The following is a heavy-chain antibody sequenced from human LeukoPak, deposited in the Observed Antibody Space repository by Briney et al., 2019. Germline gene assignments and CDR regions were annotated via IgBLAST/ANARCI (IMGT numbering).Heavy chain of an antibody. CDR3: AKDRRIVGATNPDY. D-gene: IGHD1-26*01. CDR2: IRYDGSNK. Sequence: PGGSLRLSCAASGFTFSSYGMHWVRQAPGKGLEWVAFIRYDGSNKYYADSVKGRFTISRDNSKNTLYLQMNSLRAEDTAVYYCAKDRRIVGATNPDYWGQGTLVTVSS. V-gene: IGHV3-30*02. J-gene: IGHJ4*02. CDR1: GFTFSSYG.